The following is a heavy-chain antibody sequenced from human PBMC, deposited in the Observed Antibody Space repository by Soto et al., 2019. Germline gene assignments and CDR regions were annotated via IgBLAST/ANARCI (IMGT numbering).Heavy chain of an antibody. CDR1: GFTFSSHW. D-gene: IGHD2-2*01. V-gene: IGHV3-74*01. J-gene: IGHJ4*02. Sequence: GSLRLSCAASGFTFSSHWMNWVRQAPGKGLVWVSRISGDGRTTSHADSVKGRFTISRDNAKNTLYLQMNSLRVEDTAVYYCARGVPNCSSSSCYFDFWGQGILVTVSS. CDR2: ISGDGRTT. CDR3: ARGVPNCSSSSCYFDF.